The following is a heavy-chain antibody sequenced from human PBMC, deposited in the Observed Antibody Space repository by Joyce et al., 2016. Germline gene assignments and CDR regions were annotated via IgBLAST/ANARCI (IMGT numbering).Heavy chain of an antibody. D-gene: IGHD5-12*01. J-gene: IGHJ5*02. Sequence: QVQLVQSGAEVKKPGASVKVSCKAFGYTFINFGISWVRQAPGQGLEWMGWISAYNGNTNYVQKCQGRVTMTTDTSTSTAYMELRSLRSDDTAVYYCARHEGNRYSNWFDPWGQGTLVTVSS. CDR2: ISAYNGNT. V-gene: IGHV1-18*01. CDR1: GYTFINFG. CDR3: ARHEGNRYSNWFDP.